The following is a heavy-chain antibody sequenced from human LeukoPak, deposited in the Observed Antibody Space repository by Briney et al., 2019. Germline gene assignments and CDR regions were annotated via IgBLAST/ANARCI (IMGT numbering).Heavy chain of an antibody. CDR1: GGSISSYY. CDR2: IYYSGST. Sequence: SETLSLTCTVSGGSISSYYWSWIRQPPGKGLKWIGYIYYSGSTNYNPSLKSRVTISVDTSKNQFSLKLSSVTAADTAVYYCARLGDYGGNSDYWGQGTLVTVSS. J-gene: IGHJ4*02. D-gene: IGHD4-23*01. V-gene: IGHV4-59*08. CDR3: ARLGDYGGNSDY.